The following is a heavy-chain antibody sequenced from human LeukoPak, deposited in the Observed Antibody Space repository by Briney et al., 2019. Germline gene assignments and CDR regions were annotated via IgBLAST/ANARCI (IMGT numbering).Heavy chain of an antibody. J-gene: IGHJ6*03. CDR3: ARSPYMDV. CDR2: INHSGST. CDR1: GGPFSAYY. Sequence: SETLSRTCAVYGGPFSAYYWSWIRQPPGKGLEWIGEINHSGSTNYNPSFKSRVTISVDTSKNQFSLNLNSVTAADTAVYYCARSPYMDVWGKGTTVTVSS. V-gene: IGHV4-34*01.